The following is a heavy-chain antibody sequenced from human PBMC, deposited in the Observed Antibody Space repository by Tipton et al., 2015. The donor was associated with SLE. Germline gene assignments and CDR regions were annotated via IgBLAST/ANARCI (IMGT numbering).Heavy chain of an antibody. CDR3: ARPNPGIAAASNDAFDI. Sequence: TLSLTCTVSGGSISSGSYYWSWIRQPAGKGLEWIGHIYTSGSTNYHPSLKSRVTISVDTSKNQFSLKLSSVTAADTAVYYCARPNPGIAAASNDAFDIWGQGTMVTVSS. V-gene: IGHV4-61*09. CDR2: IYTSGST. CDR1: GGSISSGSYY. J-gene: IGHJ3*02. D-gene: IGHD6-13*01.